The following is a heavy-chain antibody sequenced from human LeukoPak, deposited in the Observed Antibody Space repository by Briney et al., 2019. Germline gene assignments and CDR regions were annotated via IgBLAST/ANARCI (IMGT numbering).Heavy chain of an antibody. D-gene: IGHD2/OR15-2a*01. CDR3: AREYSNNGGYYMDV. V-gene: IGHV3-74*01. CDR1: GFTLRSYW. CDR2: INSDGSTT. Sequence: GGSLRLSCAASGFTLRSYWMHWVRQGPGKGLVWVSRINSDGSTTGYEDSVKGRFTISRDHAENTVYLQMNSLRAEDTAVYYCAREYSNNGGYYMDVWGKGTTVTVSS. J-gene: IGHJ6*03.